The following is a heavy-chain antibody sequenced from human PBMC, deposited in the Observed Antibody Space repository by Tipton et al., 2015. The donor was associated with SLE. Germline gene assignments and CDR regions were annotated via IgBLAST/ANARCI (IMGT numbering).Heavy chain of an antibody. CDR1: GGSISSSSYY. CDR3: ARGAAAHDY. V-gene: IGHV4-39*07. CDR2: INHSGST. J-gene: IGHJ4*02. Sequence: LRLSCTVSGGSISSSSYYWGWIRQPPGKGLEWIGEINHSGSTNYNPSLKSRVTISVDTSKNQFSLKLSSVTAADTAVYYCARGAAAHDYWGQGTLVTVSS. D-gene: IGHD6-13*01.